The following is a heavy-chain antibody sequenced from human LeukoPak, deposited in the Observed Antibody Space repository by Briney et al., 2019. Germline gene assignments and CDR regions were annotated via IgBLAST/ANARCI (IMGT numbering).Heavy chain of an antibody. J-gene: IGHJ4*02. CDR1: GFSFGYHW. V-gene: IGHV3-74*01. D-gene: IGHD2-15*01. CDR2: INRDGSTT. CDR3: TTLAGPFDY. Sequence: GGSLRLSCATSGFSFGYHWMHWVRQAPGKGLVWVSRINRDGSTTNYADSVKGRFTISRDNAKNTLFLHMNSLRGEDTAVYYCTTLAGPFDYWGQGTLVTVSS.